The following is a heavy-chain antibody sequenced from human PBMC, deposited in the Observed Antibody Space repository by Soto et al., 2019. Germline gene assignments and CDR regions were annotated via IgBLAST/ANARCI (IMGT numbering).Heavy chain of an antibody. CDR3: AKDRLGGNFDY. J-gene: IGHJ4*02. CDR2: ISGTGGST. CDR1: GFTFNNYA. Sequence: GGSLRLSCAASGFTFNNYAMNWVRQAPGKGLEWVATISGTGGSTYYAGSVKGRFTISRDNSKNTLYLQMNSLRVEDTAVYYCAKDRLGGNFDYWGQGTQVTVPQ. V-gene: IGHV3-23*01.